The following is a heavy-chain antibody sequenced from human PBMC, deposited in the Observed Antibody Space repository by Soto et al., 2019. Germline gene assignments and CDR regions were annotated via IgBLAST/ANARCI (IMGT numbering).Heavy chain of an antibody. CDR1: GFTFSSYS. V-gene: IGHV3-21*01. Sequence: GGSLRLSCAASGFTFSSYSMNWVRQAPGKGLEWVSSISSSSSYIYYADSVKGRFTISRDNAKNSLYLQMNSLRAEDTAVYYCAREGSDLRAAAPRSVGYYYMDVWGKGTTVTVSS. CDR2: ISSSSSYI. CDR3: AREGSDLRAAAPRSVGYYYMDV. J-gene: IGHJ6*03. D-gene: IGHD6-13*01.